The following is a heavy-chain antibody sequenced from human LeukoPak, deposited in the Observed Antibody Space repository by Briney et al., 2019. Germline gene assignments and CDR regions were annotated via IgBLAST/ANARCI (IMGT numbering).Heavy chain of an antibody. CDR3: ARGGSYSRGYYYYMDV. CDR1: GGSFSGYY. J-gene: IGHJ6*03. Sequence: SETLSLTCAVYGGSFSGYYWSWIRQPPGKGLEWIGEINHSGSTNYNPSLQSRVTISVDTSKDQSSLTLSSVTAADTAVYYCARGGSYSRGYYYYMDVWGKGTTVTVSS. CDR2: INHSGST. D-gene: IGHD6-13*01. V-gene: IGHV4-34*01.